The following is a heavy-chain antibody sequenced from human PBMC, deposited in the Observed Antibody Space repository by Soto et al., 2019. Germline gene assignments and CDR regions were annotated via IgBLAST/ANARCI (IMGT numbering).Heavy chain of an antibody. CDR1: GFIFTTSD. V-gene: IGHV3-23*04. J-gene: IGHJ4*02. D-gene: IGHD2-21*02. CDR3: GKGGGGDHGY. Sequence: EVQLVESEGGLVQPGGSLRLSCEASGFIFTTSDMSWVRQAPGKGLEWISSITITGDTTHYADSVKGRFTISRDNSRNPVYFQKNRPGGGGPALFFCGKGGGGDHGYWGQGTLVAVSS. CDR2: ITITGDTT.